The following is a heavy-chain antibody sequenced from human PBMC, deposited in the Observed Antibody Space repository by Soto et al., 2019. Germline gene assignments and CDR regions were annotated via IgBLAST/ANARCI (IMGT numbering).Heavy chain of an antibody. V-gene: IGHV3-48*03. Sequence: GGSLRLSCAASGFTFRSFEMDWVRHTPGKWLEWVSYISSSVSTLSYADSVRGRFTISRDNAQNSLHLQMNSLRAEDTAVYYCARPASHALAYRGQGTPVTVSS. J-gene: IGHJ4*02. CDR3: ARPASHALAY. CDR2: ISSSVSTL. CDR1: GFTFRSFE.